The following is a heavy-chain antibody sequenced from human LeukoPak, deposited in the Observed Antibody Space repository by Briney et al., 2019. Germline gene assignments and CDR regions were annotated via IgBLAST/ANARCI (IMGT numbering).Heavy chain of an antibody. CDR2: ISAYNGQT. CDR1: CHTFTSYY. J-gene: IGHJ3*02. CDR3: AWDSGAFEI. V-gene: IGHV1-18*01. Sequence: GASVKVSCKASCHTFTSYYIVWVRRAPGQGLQLMGRISAYNGQTHYAQKVQGRVTMTTDPSTSTVYMELRSLTSDDTALYYCAWDSGAFEIWGQGTMVTVSS.